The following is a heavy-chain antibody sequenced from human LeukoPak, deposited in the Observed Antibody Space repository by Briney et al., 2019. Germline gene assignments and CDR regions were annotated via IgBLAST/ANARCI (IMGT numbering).Heavy chain of an antibody. D-gene: IGHD6-19*01. J-gene: IGHJ4*02. CDR1: GFTFSSYA. CDR2: ISGVGGNT. V-gene: IGHV3-23*01. CDR3: ANIPYSSGWDY. Sequence: PGGSLRLSCAASGFTFSSYAMIWVRQAPGKGLEWVSAISGVGGNTYYTDSVKGRFTISRDNAKNTLYLQMNSLRAEDTAVYYCANIPYSSGWDYWGQGTLVTVSS.